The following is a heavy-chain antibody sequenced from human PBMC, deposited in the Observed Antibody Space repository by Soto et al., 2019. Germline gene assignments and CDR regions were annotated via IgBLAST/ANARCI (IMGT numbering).Heavy chain of an antibody. Sequence: QVQLVHSGPDLKRPGASMKVSCKASGYTFTSYGISWVRQAPGQGLEWMAWISPLKGRTQYSQKAQGRVTLSTDTSSNTADMEMTTLRVDDTAVYYCAMDYGDRPEYFKHWGQGTLVTVS. CDR3: AMDYGDRPEYFKH. CDR2: ISPLKGRT. CDR1: GYTFTSYG. V-gene: IGHV1-18*04. D-gene: IGHD4-17*01. J-gene: IGHJ1*01.